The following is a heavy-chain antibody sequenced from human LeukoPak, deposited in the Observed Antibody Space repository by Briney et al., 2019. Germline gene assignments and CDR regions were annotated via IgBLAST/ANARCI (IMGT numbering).Heavy chain of an antibody. D-gene: IGHD2-8*02. J-gene: IGHJ3*02. CDR1: GFTFSGSA. V-gene: IGHV3-73*01. Sequence: PGGSLRLSCAASGFTFSGSAMHWVRQASGKGLEWVGRIRSKANSYATAYAASVKGRFTISRDDSKNTAYLQMNSLETEDTAVYYCTRRTEDAFDIWGQGTMVTVSS. CDR3: TRRTEDAFDI. CDR2: IRSKANSYAT.